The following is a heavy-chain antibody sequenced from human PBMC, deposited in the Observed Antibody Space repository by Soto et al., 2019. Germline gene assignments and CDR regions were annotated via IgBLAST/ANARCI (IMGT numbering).Heavy chain of an antibody. J-gene: IGHJ4*02. CDR1: GDSISTDY. CDR3: ATMGTPATGLYYFDY. CDR2: IYYGGST. Sequence: SETLSLTCTVSGDSISTDYWSWIRQSPGKGLEWIGFIYYGGSTNYNPSLKSRVTISVDTSKNQFSLNLSFVTAADTAVYYCATMGTPATGLYYFDYWGQGTLVTVSS. V-gene: IGHV4-59*08. D-gene: IGHD1-7*01.